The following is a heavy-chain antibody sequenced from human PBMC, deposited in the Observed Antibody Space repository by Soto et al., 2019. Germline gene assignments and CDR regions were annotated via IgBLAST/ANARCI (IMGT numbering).Heavy chain of an antibody. CDR3: ARCSPADIVANTY. V-gene: IGHV3-11*06. D-gene: IGHD5-12*01. J-gene: IGHJ4*02. CDR2: ISSGSTYT. Sequence: QVQLVESGGGLVKPGGSLRLSCAASGFTFSDYYMTWIRQAPGKGLEWVSYISSGSTYTNYADSVKGRFTISRDNAQNSLYLQMNSLRAEDTAVYYCARCSPADIVANTYWGPGTLVTGSS. CDR1: GFTFSDYY.